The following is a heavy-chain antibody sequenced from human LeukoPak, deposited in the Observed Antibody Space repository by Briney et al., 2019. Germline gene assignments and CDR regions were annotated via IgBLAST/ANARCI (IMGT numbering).Heavy chain of an antibody. Sequence: KVSGPTLVKPTQTLTMTCTFSGFSLSTSEVGVAWIRQPPGKALEWLALIYWDDNKLYSPSLESRLTITKDTSKNQVVLTMTNMDPVDTATYYCAHRPLSSSLNYWGQGTLVTVSS. CDR3: AHRPLSSSLNY. CDR1: GFSLSTSEVG. V-gene: IGHV2-5*02. CDR2: IYWDDNK. D-gene: IGHD6-6*01. J-gene: IGHJ4*02.